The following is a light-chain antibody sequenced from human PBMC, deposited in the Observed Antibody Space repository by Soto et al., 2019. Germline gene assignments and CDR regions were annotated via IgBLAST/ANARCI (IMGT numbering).Light chain of an antibody. CDR1: QSISSW. Sequence: DIPMTQSPSTLSASVGDRVTITCWASQSISSWLAWYQQKPGKAPKLLIYDASSLESGVPSRFSGSGSGTEFTLTISSLQPDDFATYYCQQYNSYSTFGQGTKVEIK. CDR2: DAS. V-gene: IGKV1-5*01. J-gene: IGKJ1*01. CDR3: QQYNSYST.